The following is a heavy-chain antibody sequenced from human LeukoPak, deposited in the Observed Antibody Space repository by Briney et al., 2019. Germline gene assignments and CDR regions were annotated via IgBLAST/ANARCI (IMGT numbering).Heavy chain of an antibody. CDR1: GYTFTGYY. CDR2: INPSGGST. J-gene: IGHJ3*02. V-gene: IGHV1-46*01. Sequence: ASVKVSCKASGYTFTGYYMHWVRQAPGQGLEWMGIINPSGGSTSYAQKFQGRVTMTRDTSTSTVYMELSSPRSEDTAVYYCASSPPKWSSSWDDAFDIWGQGTMVTVSS. CDR3: ASSPPKWSSSWDDAFDI. D-gene: IGHD6-13*01.